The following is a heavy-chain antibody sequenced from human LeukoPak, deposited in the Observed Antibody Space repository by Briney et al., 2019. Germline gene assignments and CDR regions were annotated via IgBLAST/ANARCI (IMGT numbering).Heavy chain of an antibody. D-gene: IGHD3-9*01. CDR3: AGLTLLPS. J-gene: IGHJ5*02. CDR2: IYAGGST. V-gene: IGHV3-23*03. Sequence: GGSLRLSCAASGFTFTFYAMGWVRQAPGKGLEWVSVIYAGGSTFYADSVKGRLTISRDNSKNTLYLQMNSLRVEDTAVYYCAGLTLLPSWGQGTLVTVSS. CDR1: GFTFTFYA.